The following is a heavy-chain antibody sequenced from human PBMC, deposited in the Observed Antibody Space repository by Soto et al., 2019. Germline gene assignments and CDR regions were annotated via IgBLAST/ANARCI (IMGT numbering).Heavy chain of an antibody. V-gene: IGHV4-39*01. Sequence: QLQLQESGPGLVKPSETLSLTCTVSGDSISSSSYYWGWIRQPPGKGLEWIGSIYYSGSTDYNPSLKSRVTXSXXTSKNQFSLKLTSVTAADAAVHYCARSGGLQHIDYWGQGTLVTVS. J-gene: IGHJ4*02. CDR3: ARSGGLQHIDY. CDR1: GDSISSSSYY. CDR2: IYYSGST. D-gene: IGHD4-4*01.